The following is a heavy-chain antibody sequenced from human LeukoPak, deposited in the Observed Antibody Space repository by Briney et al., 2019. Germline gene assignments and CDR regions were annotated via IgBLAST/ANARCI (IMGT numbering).Heavy chain of an antibody. CDR3: AKDLGGDCYLDY. Sequence: GGSLRLSCAASGFTFSSYGMHWVRQAPGRGLEWVAVISSDGSHKYYADSVRGRFTISRDNSKNTLYLQMSSLRAGDTAVYYCAKDLGGDCYLDYWGQGTLVTVSS. V-gene: IGHV3-30*18. CDR1: GFTFSSYG. D-gene: IGHD2-21*02. CDR2: ISSDGSHK. J-gene: IGHJ4*02.